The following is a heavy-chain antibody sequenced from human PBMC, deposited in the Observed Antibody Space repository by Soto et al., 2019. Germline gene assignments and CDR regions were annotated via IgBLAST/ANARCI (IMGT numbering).Heavy chain of an antibody. D-gene: IGHD2-21*01. CDR3: ARVHCGGDCRPGEWFYYYGMDV. CDR2: INPKGSES. J-gene: IGHJ6*02. V-gene: IGHV1-46*01. CDR1: GYRFVDYY. Sequence: ASVKVSCKASGYRFVDYYIHWVRQAPGQGLEWMGIINPKGSESKHAQKFQGRVTMTRDTSTSTVYMDLRSLTSEDTAVYYCARVHCGGDCRPGEWFYYYGMDVWGQGTTVTVSS.